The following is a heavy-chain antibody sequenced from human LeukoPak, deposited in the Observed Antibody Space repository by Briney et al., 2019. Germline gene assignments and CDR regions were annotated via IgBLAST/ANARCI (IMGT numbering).Heavy chain of an antibody. CDR1: GGSFSGYY. D-gene: IGHD4-17*01. V-gene: IGHV4-34*01. J-gene: IGHJ4*02. CDR3: ARDSTVPDYLDY. CDR2: INHSGST. Sequence: SETLSLTCAVYGGSFSGYYWSWVRQPPGKGLEWVGEINHSGSTNYNPSLKSRVTISVDTAKNQFSVKLSAVTGEGTGVYYCARDSTVPDYLDYWGQGTLVTVSS.